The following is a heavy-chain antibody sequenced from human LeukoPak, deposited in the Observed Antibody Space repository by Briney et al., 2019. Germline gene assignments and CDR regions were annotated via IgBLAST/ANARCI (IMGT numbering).Heavy chain of an antibody. J-gene: IGHJ4*02. CDR2: ISDSGAST. CDR3: ANLRYSGYGPGDY. V-gene: IGHV3-23*01. D-gene: IGHD5-12*01. CDR1: GFTFSSYA. Sequence: PGGSLRLSCAASGFTFSSYAMSWVRQAPGKGLEWVSDISDSGASTYYADSVKGRFTVSRDNSKNTLYLQMNSLRAEDTATYYCANLRYSGYGPGDYWGQGTLVTVSS.